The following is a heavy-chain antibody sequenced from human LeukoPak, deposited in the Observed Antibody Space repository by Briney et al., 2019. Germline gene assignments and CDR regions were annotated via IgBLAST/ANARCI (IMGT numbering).Heavy chain of an antibody. CDR1: GFTFSSYS. Sequence: NTGGSLRLSCAASGFTFSSYSMNWVRQAPGKGLEWVSSISSSSSCIYYADSVRGRFTISRDNSKNTLYLQMNSLRAEDTAVYYCAKDYYGSGSYDGTKTTYYDYGMDVWGQGTTVTVSS. J-gene: IGHJ6*02. D-gene: IGHD3-10*01. V-gene: IGHV3-21*04. CDR2: ISSSSSCI. CDR3: AKDYYGSGSYDGTKTTYYDYGMDV.